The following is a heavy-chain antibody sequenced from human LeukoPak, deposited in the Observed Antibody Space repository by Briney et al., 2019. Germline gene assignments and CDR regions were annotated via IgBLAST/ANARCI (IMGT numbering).Heavy chain of an antibody. J-gene: IGHJ2*01. CDR1: EFTFSSYS. Sequence: GGSLRLSCAASEFTFSSYSFNWVRQAPGKGLEWVASISSSDSFIFYADSVKGRFTISRDNAKHSVFLQMNSLRVEDTAVYHCARVASGSDSWYFDLWGRGTLVTVSS. CDR2: ISSSDSFI. V-gene: IGHV3-21*01. CDR3: ARVASGSDSWYFDL. D-gene: IGHD5-12*01.